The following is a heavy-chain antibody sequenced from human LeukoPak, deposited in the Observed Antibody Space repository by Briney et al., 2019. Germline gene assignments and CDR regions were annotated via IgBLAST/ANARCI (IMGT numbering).Heavy chain of an antibody. Sequence: SETLSPTCTVSGGPISSSSYSWGWIRQPPGKGLEWIGVIYHSGGTYYNPSLKSRLTMSVDTSKNQFSLKLSSVTATDTAVYYCASLIAAGYFDHWGQGTLVTVSS. CDR1: GGPISSSSYS. D-gene: IGHD6-13*01. J-gene: IGHJ4*02. CDR3: ASLIAAGYFDH. CDR2: IYHSGGT. V-gene: IGHV4-39*01.